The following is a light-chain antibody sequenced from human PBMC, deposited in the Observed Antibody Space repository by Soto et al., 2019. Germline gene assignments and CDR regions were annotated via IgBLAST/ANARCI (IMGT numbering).Light chain of an antibody. J-gene: IGKJ1*01. CDR1: QSISSS. Sequence: DIQMTQSPSSLSASVGDRVTITCRASQSISSSLNWYRQRPGKAPQLLIYDASTLQSGVPSRFSGSGAGTDFTLTISSLQPEDFAAYHCQQSYSTPRTFGQGTKGEMK. CDR2: DAS. V-gene: IGKV1-39*01. CDR3: QQSYSTPRT.